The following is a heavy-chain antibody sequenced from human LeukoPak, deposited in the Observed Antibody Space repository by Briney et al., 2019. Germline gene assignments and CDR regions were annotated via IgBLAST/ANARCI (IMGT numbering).Heavy chain of an antibody. Sequence: SHTLSLTCAIYGDSVSSNSAAWNWIRQSPSRGLEWLGRTYYRSKWYNDYAVSVKSRITINPDTSKNQFSLQLNSVTPEDTAVYYCARDVEYSSSSGFDIWGQGTMVTVSS. J-gene: IGHJ3*02. D-gene: IGHD6-6*01. CDR3: ARDVEYSSSSGFDI. CDR2: TYYRSKWYN. CDR1: GDSVSSNSAA. V-gene: IGHV6-1*01.